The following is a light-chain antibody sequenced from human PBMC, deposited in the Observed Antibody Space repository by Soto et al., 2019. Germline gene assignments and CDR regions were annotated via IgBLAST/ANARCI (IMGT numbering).Light chain of an antibody. V-gene: IGKV3-20*01. J-gene: IGKJ2*01. CDR3: QQYGSSPMYT. Sequence: EIVLTQSPGTLSLSPGERATLSCRASQSVSSSYLAWYQQKPGQAPRLLIYGASSRATGIPDRFSGSGSGTGFTLTIRRLEPQDFVVYYCQQYGSSPMYTFGQGTKLEI. CDR2: GAS. CDR1: QSVSSSY.